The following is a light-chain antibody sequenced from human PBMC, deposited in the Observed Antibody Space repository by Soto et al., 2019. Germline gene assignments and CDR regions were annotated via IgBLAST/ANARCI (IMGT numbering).Light chain of an antibody. CDR3: QQYNTYWT. CDR1: QSISRY. V-gene: IGKV1-5*01. J-gene: IGKJ1*01. Sequence: DIQMTQSPSTLSASVGDRVTTTFRASQSISRYLAWYQQKPGKAPNLLIYDASSLESGVPSRFSGSGSGTEFTLTISSLQPDDFATYYCQQYNTYWTFGQGTKVDI. CDR2: DAS.